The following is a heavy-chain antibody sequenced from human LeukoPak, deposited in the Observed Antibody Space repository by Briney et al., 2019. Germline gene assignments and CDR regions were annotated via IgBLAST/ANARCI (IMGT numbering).Heavy chain of an antibody. CDR1: GYTFINYG. Sequence: VASVKVSCETSGYTFINYGISCVRQAPGQGPEWMGWISGYNGNTNYVQKFQGRITMTTDTSTSTAYMELRSLRSDDTAVYYCARDLSLGRHEYGEPFDYWGQGTMVTVSS. D-gene: IGHD4/OR15-4a*01. V-gene: IGHV1-18*01. CDR3: ARDLSLGRHEYGEPFDY. CDR2: ISGYNGNT. J-gene: IGHJ4*02.